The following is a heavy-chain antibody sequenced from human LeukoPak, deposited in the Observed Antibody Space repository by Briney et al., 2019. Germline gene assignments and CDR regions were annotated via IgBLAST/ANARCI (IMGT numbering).Heavy chain of an antibody. J-gene: IGHJ4*02. Sequence: GGSLRLYCAASGFTFGSYWMSWVRQASGKGLEWVANIKQDGSEKFYVDSVKGRFTISRDNAKKTLYLQMNSLRAEDTAVYYCARIFAGFLETYYFDFWGQGTLVTVSS. CDR3: ARIFAGFLETYYFDF. CDR2: IKQDGSEK. D-gene: IGHD3-3*01. V-gene: IGHV3-7*01. CDR1: GFTFGSYW.